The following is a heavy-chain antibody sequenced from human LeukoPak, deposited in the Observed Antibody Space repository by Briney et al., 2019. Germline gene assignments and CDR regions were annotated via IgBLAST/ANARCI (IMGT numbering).Heavy chain of an antibody. Sequence: SETLSLTCTVSGGSISSYYWSWIRQPPGKGLEWIGYIYYSGSTNYNPSLKSRVTISVDTSKNQFSLKLSSVTAADTAVYYCARRPRGPYSSSAYWYFDLWGRGALVTVSS. D-gene: IGHD6-6*01. CDR2: IYYSGST. CDR1: GGSISSYY. CDR3: ARRPRGPYSSSAYWYFDL. V-gene: IGHV4-59*08. J-gene: IGHJ2*01.